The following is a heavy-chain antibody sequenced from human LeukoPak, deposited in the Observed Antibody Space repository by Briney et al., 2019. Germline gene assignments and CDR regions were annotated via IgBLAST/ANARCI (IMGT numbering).Heavy chain of an antibody. D-gene: IGHD4-23*01. CDR3: AKDLGPDYGGNSDY. CDR1: GFTFSSYA. J-gene: IGHJ4*02. V-gene: IGHV3-30-3*01. Sequence: GGSLRLSCAASGFTFSSYAMHWVRQAPGKGLEWVAVISYDGSNKYYADSVKGRFTISRDNSKNTLYLQMNSLRAEDTAVYYCAKDLGPDYGGNSDYWGQGTLVTVSS. CDR2: ISYDGSNK.